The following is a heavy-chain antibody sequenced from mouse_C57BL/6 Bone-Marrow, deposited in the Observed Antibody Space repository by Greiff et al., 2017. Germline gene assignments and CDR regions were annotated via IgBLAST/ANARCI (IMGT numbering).Heavy chain of an antibody. V-gene: IGHV1-50*01. J-gene: IGHJ1*03. Sequence: VQLQQSGAELVKPGASVKLSCKASGYTFTSYWMQWVKQRPGQGLEWIGEIDPSDSYTNYNQKFKGKATLTVDTSSSTAYMQLSSLTSEDSAVYYCARVDYYGSSYEGYFDVWGTGTTVTVSS. CDR1: GYTFTSYW. CDR3: ARVDYYGSSYEGYFDV. D-gene: IGHD1-1*01. CDR2: IDPSDSYT.